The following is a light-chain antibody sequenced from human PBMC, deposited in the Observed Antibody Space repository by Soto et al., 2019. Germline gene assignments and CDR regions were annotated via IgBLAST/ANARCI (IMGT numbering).Light chain of an antibody. V-gene: IGLV1-40*01. CDR2: GNS. CDR1: SSNIGAGYD. Sequence: QSVLTQPPSVSGAPGQRVTISCTGSSSNIGAGYDVHWYQQLPGTAPKLLIYGNSNRPSGGPDRFSGSKSGTSASLAIPGLQAEDEADYYCQSYDSSLSGCVVFGGGTKLTVL. CDR3: QSYDSSLSGCVV. J-gene: IGLJ2*01.